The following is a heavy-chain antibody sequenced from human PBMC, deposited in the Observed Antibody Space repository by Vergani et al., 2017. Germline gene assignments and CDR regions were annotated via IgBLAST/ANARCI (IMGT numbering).Heavy chain of an antibody. J-gene: IGHJ6*02. CDR3: DKLTGGWYYYGMDV. Sequence: QLQLQESGPGLVKPSETLSLTCTVSGGSISSSSYYWGWIRQAPGKGLEWIGSIYYSGSTYYNPSLKSRVTISVDTSKNQFSLKLSSVTAADTAVYYCDKLTGGWYYYGMDVWGQGTTVTVSS. V-gene: IGHV4-39*01. D-gene: IGHD7-27*01. CDR1: GGSISSSSYY. CDR2: IYYSGST.